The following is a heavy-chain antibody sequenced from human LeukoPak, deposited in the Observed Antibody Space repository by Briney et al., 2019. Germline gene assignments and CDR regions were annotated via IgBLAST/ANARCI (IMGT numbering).Heavy chain of an antibody. V-gene: IGHV4-59*01. CDR3: ARDRRGVGWFDP. CDR1: GGSISSYY. J-gene: IGHJ5*02. Sequence: PSETLSLTCTVSGGSISSYYWSWIRQPPGKGLEWIGYIYYSGSTNYNPSLKSRVTISVDTSKNQFSLKLSSVTAADTAVYYCARDRRGVGWFDPWGQGTPVTVSS. CDR2: IYYSGST. D-gene: IGHD1-26*01.